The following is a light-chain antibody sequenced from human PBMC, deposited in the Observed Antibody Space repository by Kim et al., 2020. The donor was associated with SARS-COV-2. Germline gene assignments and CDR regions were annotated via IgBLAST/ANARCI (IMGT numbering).Light chain of an antibody. CDR3: QQSIT. J-gene: IGKJ5*01. V-gene: IGKV1-5*01. CDR1: QSISSW. Sequence: DIQMTQSPSTLSASVGDRVTITCRASQSISSWLAWYQQKPGKAPKLLIYDASSLESGVPSRFSGSGSGTEFTLTISSPQPDDFATYYCQQSITFGQGTRLEIK. CDR2: DAS.